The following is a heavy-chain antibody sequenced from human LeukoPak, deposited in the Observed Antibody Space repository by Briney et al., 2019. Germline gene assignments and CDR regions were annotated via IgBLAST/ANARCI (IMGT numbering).Heavy chain of an antibody. D-gene: IGHD6-19*01. V-gene: IGHV1-2*02. CDR2: INPNTGGT. Sequence: ASVKVSCKASGYTFTGYHMHWIRQAPGQGFEWMGWINPNTGGTNYAQKFQGRVTMTRDTSISTAYMDLSSLRSDDTAVYYCARAGSGWLGGFDYWGQGTLVTVSS. J-gene: IGHJ4*02. CDR1: GYTFTGYH. CDR3: ARAGSGWLGGFDY.